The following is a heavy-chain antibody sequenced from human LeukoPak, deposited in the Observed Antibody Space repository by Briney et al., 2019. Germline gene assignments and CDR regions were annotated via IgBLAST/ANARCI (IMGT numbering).Heavy chain of an antibody. Sequence: ASVKVSCKAFGYTFTSNYMHWVRQAPGQGLEWMGIINPSGGSTSYAQKFQGRVTMTRDMSTSTVYMELSSLRSEDTAVYYCARLVPRKAVAGTGGNWFDPWGQGTLVTVSS. CDR3: ARLVPRKAVAGTGGNWFDP. J-gene: IGHJ5*02. D-gene: IGHD6-19*01. V-gene: IGHV1-46*01. CDR1: GYTFTSNY. CDR2: INPSGGST.